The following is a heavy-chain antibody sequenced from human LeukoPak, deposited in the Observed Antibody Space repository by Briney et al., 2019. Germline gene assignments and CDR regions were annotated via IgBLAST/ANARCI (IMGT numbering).Heavy chain of an antibody. CDR3: ARHRGVGADAFDI. CDR1: GGSISSSSYY. Sequence: PSETLSLTCTVSGGSISSSSYYWGWIRQPPGKGLEWIGSIYYSGSTYYNPSLKSRVTISVDTSKNQFSLKLSSVTAADTAVYYCARHRGVGADAFDIWGQGTMVTVSS. D-gene: IGHD1-26*01. J-gene: IGHJ3*02. CDR2: IYYSGST. V-gene: IGHV4-39*01.